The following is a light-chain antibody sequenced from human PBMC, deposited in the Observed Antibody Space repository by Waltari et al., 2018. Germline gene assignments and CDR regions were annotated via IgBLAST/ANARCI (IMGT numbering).Light chain of an antibody. Sequence: SYDLTQPPSVSVSPGQTARIPCSGDTLTKQYVYWYQQKPGQAPVLGIYKDTERPSGIPERFSGSTSGTTVTLTIGGVQAEDEADYYCQSADTSGSWVFGGGTKLAVL. CDR2: KDT. CDR1: TLTKQY. V-gene: IGLV3-25*03. CDR3: QSADTSGSWV. J-gene: IGLJ3*02.